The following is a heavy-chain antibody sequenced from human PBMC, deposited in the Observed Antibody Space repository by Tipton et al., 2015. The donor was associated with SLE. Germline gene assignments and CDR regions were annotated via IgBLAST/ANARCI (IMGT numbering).Heavy chain of an antibody. CDR1: GFTFSSYS. Sequence: SLRLSCAASGFTFSSYSMNWVRQAPGKGLEWVAVISYDGSNKYYADSVKGRFTISRDNSKNTLYLQMNSLRAEDTAVYYCAKGANYYDSSGYPYYFDYWGQGTLVTVSS. CDR2: ISYDGSNK. V-gene: IGHV3-30*18. CDR3: AKGANYYDSSGYPYYFDY. J-gene: IGHJ4*02. D-gene: IGHD3-22*01.